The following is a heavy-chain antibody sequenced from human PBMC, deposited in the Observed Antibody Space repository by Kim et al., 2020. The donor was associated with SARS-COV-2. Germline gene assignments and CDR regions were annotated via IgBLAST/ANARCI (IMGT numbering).Heavy chain of an antibody. J-gene: IGHJ4*02. D-gene: IGHD3-9*01. Sequence: DSRKARFTITRDNAKNSLYLQMNSLRAEDTAMYYCARGGYDILTGYPDYWGQGTLVTVSS. CDR3: ARGGYDILTGYPDY. V-gene: IGHV3-11*05.